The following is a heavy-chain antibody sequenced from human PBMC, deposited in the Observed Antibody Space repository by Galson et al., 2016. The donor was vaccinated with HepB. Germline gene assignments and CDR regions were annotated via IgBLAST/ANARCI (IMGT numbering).Heavy chain of an antibody. Sequence: SLRLSCAASGFTFSNYPMTWVRQAPRKGLNWVSTIGSSGDSTYYADSVKGRFSVSRDNSNNTLYLQMNSLRAEDTAVYYCAKLLPSVTRYDSDFWGQGTLVTVSS. V-gene: IGHV3-23*01. CDR3: AKLLPSVTRYDSDF. CDR1: GFTFSNYP. D-gene: IGHD4-23*01. CDR2: IGSSGDST. J-gene: IGHJ4*02.